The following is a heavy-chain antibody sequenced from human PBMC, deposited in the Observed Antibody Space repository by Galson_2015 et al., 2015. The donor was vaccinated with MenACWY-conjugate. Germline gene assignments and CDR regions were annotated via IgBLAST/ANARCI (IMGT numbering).Heavy chain of an antibody. CDR1: GYTFSTYV. CDR3: ARDAEAQYSSGPSHY. CDR2: INPGNGAT. J-gene: IGHJ4*02. V-gene: IGHV1-3*01. D-gene: IGHD6-19*01. Sequence: SVKVSCKASGYTFSTYVMHWVRQAPGQRLEWMGWINPGNGATKYSQRFQGRVTFTWDTSAPTAYMDLSSLRSEDTAIYYCARDAEAQYSSGPSHYWGQGTLVTVSS.